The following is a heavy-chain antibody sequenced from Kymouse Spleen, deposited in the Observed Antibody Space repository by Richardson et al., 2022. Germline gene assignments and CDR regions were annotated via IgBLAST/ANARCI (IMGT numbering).Heavy chain of an antibody. D-gene: IGHD3-22*01. CDR3: ARGGYYYDSRVLYYYGMDV. V-gene: IGHV4-34*01. J-gene: IGHJ6*02. CDR2: INHSGST. CDR1: GGSFSGYY. Sequence: QVQLQQWGAGLLKPSETLSLTCAVYGGSFSGYYWSWIRQPPGKGLEWIGEINHSGSTNYNPSLKSRVTISVDTSKNQFSLKLSSVTAADTAVYYCARGGYYYDSRVLYYYGMDVWGQGTTVTVSS.